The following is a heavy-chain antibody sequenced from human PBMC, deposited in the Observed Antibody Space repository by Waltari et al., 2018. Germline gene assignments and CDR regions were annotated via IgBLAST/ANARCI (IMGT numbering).Heavy chain of an antibody. CDR3: ARLVIPLAMEGFDR. J-gene: IGHJ5*02. D-gene: IGHD2-21*01. V-gene: IGHV3-53*01. CDR1: GFTVSSNY. CDR2: IYSGSST. Sequence: EVQLVESGGGLIQPGGSLRLSCAASGFTVSSNYMSWVRQAPGKGLEWVSVIYSGSSTYYADSVKGRFTISRDNSKNTLYLQMNSLRAEDTAIYYCARLVIPLAMEGFDRWGQGTLVTVSS.